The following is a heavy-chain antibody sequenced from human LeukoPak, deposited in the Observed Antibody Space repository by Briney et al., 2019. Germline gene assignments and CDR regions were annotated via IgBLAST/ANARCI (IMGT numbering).Heavy chain of an antibody. CDR1: GFAFSSHT. D-gene: IGHD1-7*01. J-gene: IGHJ3*02. CDR2: ISSGSTII. Sequence: GGSLRLSCAASGFAFSSHTINWVRQAPGKGLEWVSSISSGSTIIYYADSVKGRFTISRDNGRNSLYLQMNSLRADDTAVYYCARKPITGTTLGPFDMWGQGTMVTVSS. V-gene: IGHV3-48*01. CDR3: ARKPITGTTLGPFDM.